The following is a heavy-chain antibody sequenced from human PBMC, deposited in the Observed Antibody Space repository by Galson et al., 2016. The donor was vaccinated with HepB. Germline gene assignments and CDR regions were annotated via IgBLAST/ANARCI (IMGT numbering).Heavy chain of an antibody. CDR3: ASTYNWNVLGHFYYYAMDV. D-gene: IGHD1-1*01. J-gene: IGHJ6*02. CDR2: IYSNGTT. Sequence: TLSLTCSVSSGSINFDDYYWTWIRQPAGKGLEWIGRIYSNGTTNYNPSLRNRVTISIGTSKNQFSLNLRSVTAADTAVYYCASTYNWNVLGHFYYYAMDVWGQGTSVSVSS. V-gene: IGHV4-61*02. CDR1: SGSINFDDYY.